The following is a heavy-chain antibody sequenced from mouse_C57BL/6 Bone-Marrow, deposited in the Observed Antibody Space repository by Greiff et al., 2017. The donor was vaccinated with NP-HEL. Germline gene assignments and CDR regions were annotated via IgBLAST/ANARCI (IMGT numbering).Heavy chain of an antibody. CDR3: ARSPIYYDDGFAY. CDR2: IHPNSGST. V-gene: IGHV1-64*01. Sequence: QVQLQQPGAELVKPGASVKLSCKASGYTFTSYWMHWVKQRPGQGLEWIGMIHPNSGSTNYNEKFKSKATLTVDKSSSTAYMQLSSLTSEDSAVYYCARSPIYYDDGFAYWGQGTLVTVSA. D-gene: IGHD2-4*01. CDR1: GYTFTSYW. J-gene: IGHJ3*01.